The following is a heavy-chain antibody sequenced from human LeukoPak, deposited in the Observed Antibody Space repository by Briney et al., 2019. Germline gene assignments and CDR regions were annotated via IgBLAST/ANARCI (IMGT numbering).Heavy chain of an antibody. Sequence: SESLSLTRTVSGGSISSYYWSWIRQPPGKGLEWIGYTHYSGTNYNPSLKSRVTISADTSKNQFSLKLSSVTAADTAVYYCARGISYYDSSAIDYWGQGTLVTVSS. CDR3: ARGISYYDSSAIDY. CDR1: GGSISSYY. V-gene: IGHV4-59*01. J-gene: IGHJ4*02. CDR2: THYSGT. D-gene: IGHD3-22*01.